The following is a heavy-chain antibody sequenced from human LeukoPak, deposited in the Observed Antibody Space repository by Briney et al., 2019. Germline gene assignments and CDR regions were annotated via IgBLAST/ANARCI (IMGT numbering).Heavy chain of an antibody. D-gene: IGHD3-10*01. CDR1: GFIFDDYG. CDR2: INWNGGST. Sequence: GGSLRLSCAASGFIFDDYGMTWVRQAPGKGLEWVSGINWNGGSTGYGDSVKGRFTISRDNVKNSLYLQMNCLRAEDTALYFCARISTTMIRGVTNWFDPWGQGTLVTVSS. CDR3: ARISTTMIRGVTNWFDP. J-gene: IGHJ5*02. V-gene: IGHV3-20*04.